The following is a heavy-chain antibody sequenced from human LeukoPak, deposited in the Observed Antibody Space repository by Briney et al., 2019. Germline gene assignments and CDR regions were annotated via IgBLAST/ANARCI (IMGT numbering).Heavy chain of an antibody. Sequence: ASVKVSCKASGGTFSSYTISWVRQAPGQGLEWMGRIIPILGIANYAQKFQGRVTITADKSTSTAYTELSSLRSEDTAVYYCARDTTYYDFWRRAWFDPWGQGTLVTVSS. CDR3: ARDTTYYDFWRRAWFDP. V-gene: IGHV1-69*04. D-gene: IGHD3-3*01. CDR2: IIPILGIA. CDR1: GGTFSSYT. J-gene: IGHJ5*02.